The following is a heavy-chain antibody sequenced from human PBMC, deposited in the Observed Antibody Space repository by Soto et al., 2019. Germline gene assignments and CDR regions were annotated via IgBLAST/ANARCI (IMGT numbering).Heavy chain of an antibody. CDR1: GFSLSTSGVG. CDR2: IYWDDDK. CDR3: SHARFGELPY. J-gene: IGHJ4*02. D-gene: IGHD3-10*01. V-gene: IGHV2-5*02. Sequence: QITLKESGPTLVKPTQTLTLTCTFSGFSLSTSGVGVGWIRQPPGKALEWLALIYWDDDKRYSPSLKSRLTIPKDTPKNPVVLTMPNMDPVDTAPYYCSHARFGELPYWGQGTLVTVSS.